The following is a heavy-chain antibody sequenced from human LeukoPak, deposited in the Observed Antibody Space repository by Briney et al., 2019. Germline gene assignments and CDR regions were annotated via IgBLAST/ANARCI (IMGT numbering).Heavy chain of an antibody. CDR3: TRAGLS. V-gene: IGHV3-30*04. CDR2: ISSDGSNK. D-gene: IGHD3-16*01. CDR1: GFTFSSYD. Sequence: PGGSLRLSCAAAGFTFSSYDMHTVRQAPGKGLERVAVISSDGSNKYFADSVKGRFTISRDNPKHTVYVQMDSLTPGDTALYYCTRAGLSWGEGTLVTVSS. J-gene: IGHJ5*02.